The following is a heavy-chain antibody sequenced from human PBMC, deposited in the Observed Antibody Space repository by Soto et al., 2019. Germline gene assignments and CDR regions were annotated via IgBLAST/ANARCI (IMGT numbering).Heavy chain of an antibody. V-gene: IGHV4-30-4*01. Sequence: QVQLQESGPGLVKPSQTLSLTCTVSGGSISNVNYCWSWIRQSPDKGLEWTGHIYNGGTTYNSPCFTGRVSISIDASYLMFSLELCSVSAADTAVSYCARGLCGDKVVSWGQGALVTVSS. J-gene: IGHJ4*02. D-gene: IGHD7-27*01. CDR3: ARGLCGDKVVS. CDR1: GGSISNVNYC. CDR2: IYNGGTT.